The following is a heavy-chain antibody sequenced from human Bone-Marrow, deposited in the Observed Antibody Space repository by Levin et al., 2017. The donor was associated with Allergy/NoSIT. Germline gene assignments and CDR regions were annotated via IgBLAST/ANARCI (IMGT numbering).Heavy chain of an antibody. CDR3: AGGVRSYDFWSGYYPYYYYGMDV. Sequence: GESLKISCKASGYTFTSYDINWVRQATGQGLEWMGWMNPNSGNTGYAQKFQGRVTMTRNTSISTAYMELSSLRSEDTAVYYCAGGVRSYDFWSGYYPYYYYGMDVWGQGTTVTVSS. J-gene: IGHJ6*02. CDR1: GYTFTSYD. D-gene: IGHD3-3*01. V-gene: IGHV1-8*01. CDR2: MNPNSGNT.